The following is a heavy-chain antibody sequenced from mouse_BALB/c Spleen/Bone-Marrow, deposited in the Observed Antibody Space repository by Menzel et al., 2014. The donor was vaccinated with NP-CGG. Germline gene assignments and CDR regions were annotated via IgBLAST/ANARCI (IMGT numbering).Heavy chain of an antibody. D-gene: IGHD1-1*01. CDR1: GFDFSRYW. V-gene: IGHV4-1*02. CDR3: SRLSYYGRFAY. Sequence: EVQLQQSGGGLVQPGGSLKLSCAASGFDFSRYWMSWVRQAPGKGLEWIGEINPDSSTINYTPSLKDKFIISRDNAKNTLYLQMSKVRSEDTALYYCSRLSYYGRFAYWGQGTLVTVSA. CDR2: INPDSSTI. J-gene: IGHJ3*01.